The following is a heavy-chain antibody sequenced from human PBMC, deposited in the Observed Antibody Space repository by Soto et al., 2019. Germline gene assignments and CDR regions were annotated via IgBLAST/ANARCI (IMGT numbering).Heavy chain of an antibody. J-gene: IGHJ3*02. CDR1: GGSISSYY. Sequence: SQTLSLTCTVSGGSISSYYWSWIRQPPGKGLEWIGYIYYSGSTNYNPSLKSRVTISVDTSKNQFSLKLSSVTAADTAVYYCARLGIAAAGGHDAFDIWGQGTMVTVSS. V-gene: IGHV4-59*08. CDR3: ARLGIAAAGGHDAFDI. D-gene: IGHD6-13*01. CDR2: IYYSGST.